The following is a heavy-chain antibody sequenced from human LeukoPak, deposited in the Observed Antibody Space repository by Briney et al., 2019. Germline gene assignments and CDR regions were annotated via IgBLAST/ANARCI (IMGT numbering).Heavy chain of an antibody. CDR1: GFTFGDYA. J-gene: IGHJ4*02. CDR3: TRGYYDILTGYYYFDY. Sequence: GGSLRLSCTASGFTFGDYAMSWFRQAPGKGLEWVGFIRSKAYGGTTEYAAPVKGRFTISRDDSKSIAYLQMNSLKTEDTAVYYCTRGYYDILTGYYYFDYWGQGTLVTVSS. D-gene: IGHD3-9*01. V-gene: IGHV3-49*03. CDR2: IRSKAYGGTT.